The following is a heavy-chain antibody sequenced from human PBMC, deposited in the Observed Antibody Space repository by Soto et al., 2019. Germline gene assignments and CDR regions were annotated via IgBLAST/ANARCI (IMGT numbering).Heavy chain of an antibody. J-gene: IGHJ6*02. CDR2: IYYSGST. V-gene: IGHV4-31*03. Sequence: SETLSLTCTVSGGSISSGGYYWSWIRQHPGKGLEWIGYIYYSGSTYYNPSLKSRVTISVDTSKNQFSLKLSSVTAADTAVYYCASGAAAGRYYYYGMDVWGQGTTVTVSS. D-gene: IGHD6-13*01. CDR1: GGSISSGGYY. CDR3: ASGAAAGRYYYYGMDV.